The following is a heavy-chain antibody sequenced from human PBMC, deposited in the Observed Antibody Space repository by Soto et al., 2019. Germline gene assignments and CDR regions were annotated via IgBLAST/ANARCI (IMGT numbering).Heavy chain of an antibody. CDR2: INHSGST. J-gene: IGHJ5*02. CDR1: GGSFSGYY. D-gene: IGHD3-3*01. Sequence: SETLSLTCAVYGGSFSGYYWSWIRQPPGKXLEWIGEINHSGSTNYNPSLKSRVTISVDTSKNQFSLKLSSVTAADTAVYYCARGDFWSGYYTGAWYNWFDPWGQGTLVTVSS. V-gene: IGHV4-34*01. CDR3: ARGDFWSGYYTGAWYNWFDP.